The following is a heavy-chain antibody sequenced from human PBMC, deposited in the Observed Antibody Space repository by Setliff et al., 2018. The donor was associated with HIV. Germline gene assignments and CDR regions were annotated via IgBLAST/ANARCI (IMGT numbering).Heavy chain of an antibody. D-gene: IGHD6-13*01. Sequence: PSETLSLTCAVYGGPLSGHYWSWIRQPPGQGLEWIGETSHSGKTNYNPSLKSRVTISVDTSKNQFSLKLSSVTAADTAVYYCARRRYSSSGKYFDYWGQGTLVTVSS. CDR2: TSHSGKT. V-gene: IGHV4-34*01. CDR3: ARRRYSSSGKYFDY. CDR1: GGPLSGHY. J-gene: IGHJ4*02.